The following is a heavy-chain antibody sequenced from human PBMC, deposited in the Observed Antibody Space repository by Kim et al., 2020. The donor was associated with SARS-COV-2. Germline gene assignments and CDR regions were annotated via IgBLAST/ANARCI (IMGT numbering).Heavy chain of an antibody. CDR2: INGDGRST. V-gene: IGHV3-74*01. CDR3: ARGGSGSLDY. D-gene: IGHD3-16*01. J-gene: IGHJ4*02. CDR1: GFTFSRYW. Sequence: GGSLRLSCAASGFTFSRYWMHWVRQAPGKGLVWVSHINGDGRSTSYADSVKGRVTISRDNAKNTLYLQMDSLRAEDTAVYYCARGGSGSLDYWGQGTRVT.